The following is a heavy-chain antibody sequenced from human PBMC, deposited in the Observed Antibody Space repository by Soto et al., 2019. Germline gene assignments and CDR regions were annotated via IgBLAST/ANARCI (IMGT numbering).Heavy chain of an antibody. CDR2: IDTAGDT. V-gene: IGHV3-13*01. CDR3: VRGMRDTGDSDNWYGP. J-gene: IGHJ5*02. D-gene: IGHD3-10*01. Sequence: GGSLRISCIASGFTFRNYDMHWVRQATGKDLEWVSVIDTAGDTYYAGSVKGRFTISREDAKNSLCLQMNSLRAEDPAVYYWVRGMRDTGDSDNWYGPCGQETLVTVSS. CDR1: GFTFRNYD.